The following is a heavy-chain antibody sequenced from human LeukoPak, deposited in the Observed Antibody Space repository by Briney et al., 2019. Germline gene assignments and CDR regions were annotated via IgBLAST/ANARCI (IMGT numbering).Heavy chain of an antibody. V-gene: IGHV3-23*01. J-gene: IGHJ3*02. D-gene: IGHD3-3*01. Sequence: GGSLRLPCAASGFTFTTYAMSWVRQAPGKGLEWVSVISGSGDSTYYADSVKGRFTISSDISKNTLYLQMKSLRAGDTAVYYCAKDKTYDDFWSGHDAFDIWGQGTMVTVSS. CDR2: ISGSGDST. CDR3: AKDKTYDDFWSGHDAFDI. CDR1: GFTFTTYA.